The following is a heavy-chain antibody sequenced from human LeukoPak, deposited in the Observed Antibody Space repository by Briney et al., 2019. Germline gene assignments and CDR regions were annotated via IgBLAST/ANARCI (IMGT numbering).Heavy chain of an antibody. CDR1: GGSISSSSYY. CDR2: IYYSGST. V-gene: IGHV4-39*07. D-gene: IGHD3-22*01. Sequence: SETLSLTCTVSGGSISSSSYYWGWIRQPPGKGLEWIGSIYYSGSTYYNPSLKSRVTISVDTSKNQFSLKLSSVIAADTAVYYCARDLYRPYDSSGYVESSWFDPWGQGTLVTVSS. J-gene: IGHJ5*02. CDR3: ARDLYRPYDSSGYVESSWFDP.